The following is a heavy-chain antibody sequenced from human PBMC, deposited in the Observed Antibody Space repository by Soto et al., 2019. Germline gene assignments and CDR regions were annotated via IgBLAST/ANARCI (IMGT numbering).Heavy chain of an antibody. J-gene: IGHJ4*03. CDR1: GYTFRAYY. CDR3: ARGTSTAAGPYIDF. CDR2: INPNSRDT. V-gene: IGHV1-2*02. Sequence: EASLKAYCNALGYTFRAYYIQWVQKAPGQGLEWMGWINPNSRDTNNAQKFQGRVTMTRDASTRSAYMELSRLKSDDTAVYYCARGTSTAAGPYIDFWGHGTLVTVSS. D-gene: IGHD6-13*01.